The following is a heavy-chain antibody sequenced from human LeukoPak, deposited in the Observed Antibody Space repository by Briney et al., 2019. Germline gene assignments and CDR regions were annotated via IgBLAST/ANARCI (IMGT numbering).Heavy chain of an antibody. CDR1: GGTFSSYA. CDR3: ARSAVFPPYYYDGSGYYLFQH. J-gene: IGHJ1*01. Sequence: SVKVSCKASGGTFSSYAISWVRQAPGQGLEWMGGIIPIFGTANYAQKFQGRVTITADESTSTAYMELSSLRSEDTAVYYCARSAVFPPYYYDGSGYYLFQHWGQGTLVTVSS. CDR2: IIPIFGTA. D-gene: IGHD3-22*01. V-gene: IGHV1-69*13.